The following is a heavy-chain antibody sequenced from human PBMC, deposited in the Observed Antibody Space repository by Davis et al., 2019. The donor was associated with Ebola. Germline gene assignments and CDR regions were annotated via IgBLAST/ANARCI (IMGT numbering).Heavy chain of an antibody. D-gene: IGHD4-17*01. V-gene: IGHV3-33*01. Sequence: PGGSLRLSCAASGFTFSSYGMHWVRQAPGKGLEWVAVIWYDGSNKYYADSVKGRFTISRDNSKNTLYLQMNSLRAEDTAVYYCARGYGDYVSSCFDYWGQGTLVTVSS. CDR2: IWYDGSNK. CDR3: ARGYGDYVSSCFDY. CDR1: GFTFSSYG. J-gene: IGHJ4*02.